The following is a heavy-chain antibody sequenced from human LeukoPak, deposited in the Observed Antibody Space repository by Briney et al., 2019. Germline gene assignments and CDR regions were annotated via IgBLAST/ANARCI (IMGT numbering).Heavy chain of an antibody. CDR3: AKAPYYYDSSGYS. CDR2: IYHNGTP. Sequence: SETLSLTCAVSVGSISSGNWWSWVRQSPGKGLEWIGEIYHNGTPNYSPSLKSRVTISADTFKNHFSLKLTSVAAADTAVYYCAKAPYYYDSSGYSWGQGTLVTVSS. CDR1: VGSISSGNW. J-gene: IGHJ5*02. D-gene: IGHD3-22*01. V-gene: IGHV4-4*02.